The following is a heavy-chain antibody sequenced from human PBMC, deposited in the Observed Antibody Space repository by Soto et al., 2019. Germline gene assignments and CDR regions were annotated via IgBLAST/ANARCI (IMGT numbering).Heavy chain of an antibody. Sequence: EVQLLESGGGLVQPGGSLRLSCAASGFTFSSYAMSWVRQAPGQGLEWVSAISGSGGSTYYADYVKGRFTISRDNSKNTLDLQMNSLRAEDTAVYYCAKDLGAIVVVVAAFGDWGQGTLVTVSS. CDR2: ISGSGGST. CDR1: GFTFSSYA. CDR3: AKDLGAIVVVVAAFGD. D-gene: IGHD2-15*01. J-gene: IGHJ4*02. V-gene: IGHV3-23*01.